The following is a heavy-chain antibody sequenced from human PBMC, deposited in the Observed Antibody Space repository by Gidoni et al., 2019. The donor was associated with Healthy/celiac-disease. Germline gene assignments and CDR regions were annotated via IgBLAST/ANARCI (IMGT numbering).Heavy chain of an antibody. D-gene: IGHD5-12*01. Sequence: QVQLQQWVAGLLMPSETLSLTCAVYGGFLSGYYWSWIRQPPGKGLGWVGDIKHSGSTNYNPSLKSRVTISVDTTKNQFSLKLSSVTAADTAVYYCARVRGYGSWGQGTLVTVSS. CDR1: GGFLSGYY. CDR3: ARVRGYGS. J-gene: IGHJ4*02. V-gene: IGHV4-34*01. CDR2: IKHSGST.